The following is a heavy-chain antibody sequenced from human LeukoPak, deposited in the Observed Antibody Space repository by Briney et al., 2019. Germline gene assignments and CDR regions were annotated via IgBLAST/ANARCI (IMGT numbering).Heavy chain of an antibody. D-gene: IGHD3-10*01. CDR1: GFTFSGFA. Sequence: GGSLRLSCAASGFTFSGFAMTWVCHAPGNGLEWVSSIGRDYKTHYSESVRGRFAISRDNSKSTLFLQMNSLRAEDTALYYCAKDLHYYGAMDVWGQGTAVTVSS. CDR3: AKDLHYYGAMDV. J-gene: IGHJ6*02. V-gene: IGHV3-23*01. CDR2: IGRDYKT.